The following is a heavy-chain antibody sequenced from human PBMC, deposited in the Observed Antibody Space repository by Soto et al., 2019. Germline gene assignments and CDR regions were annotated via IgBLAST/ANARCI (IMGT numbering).Heavy chain of an antibody. D-gene: IGHD6-19*01. CDR1: GGSISSGDYY. Sequence: QVQLQESGPGLVKPSQTLSLTCTVSGGSISSGDYYWSWIRQPPGKGLEWIGYIYYSGSTYYNPSLKSRVTISVDKSKNQFSLRLTSVTAADTAVYFCARTHSPGVAVAGDDCWGQGTLVTVSS. CDR2: IYYSGST. CDR3: ARTHSPGVAVAGDDC. J-gene: IGHJ4*02. V-gene: IGHV4-30-4*01.